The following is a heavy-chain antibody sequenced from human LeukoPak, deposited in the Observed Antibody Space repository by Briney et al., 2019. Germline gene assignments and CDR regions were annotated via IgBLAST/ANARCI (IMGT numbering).Heavy chain of an antibody. CDR3: ARDARGGSFYYYYYMDV. V-gene: IGHV3-21*01. CDR1: GFTFSSYS. J-gene: IGHJ6*03. CDR2: ISSSSSYI. D-gene: IGHD1-26*01. Sequence: GGSLRLSCAASGFTFSSYSMNLVRQAPGKGLEWVSSISSSSSYIYYADSVKGRFTISRDNAKNSLYLQMNSLRAEDTAVYYCARDARGGSFYYYYYMDVWGKGTTVTVSS.